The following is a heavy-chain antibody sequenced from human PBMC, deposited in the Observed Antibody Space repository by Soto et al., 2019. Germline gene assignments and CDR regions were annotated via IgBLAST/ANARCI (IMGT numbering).Heavy chain of an antibody. CDR1: GYTFTGYY. Sequence: ASVKVSCKASGYTFTGYYMHWLLQAPGQGLEWMGWINPNSGGTNYAQKLQGWVTMTRDTSISTAYMELSRLRSDDTAVYYCARDGSGWNYGGVPYYYYYYMDVWGKGTTVTVSS. V-gene: IGHV1-2*04. CDR3: ARDGSGWNYGGVPYYYYYYMDV. J-gene: IGHJ6*03. D-gene: IGHD1-7*01. CDR2: INPNSGGT.